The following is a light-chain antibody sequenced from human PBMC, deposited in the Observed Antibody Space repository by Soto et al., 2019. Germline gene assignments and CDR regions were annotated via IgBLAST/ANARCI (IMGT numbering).Light chain of an antibody. CDR1: QSVSSDY. CDR2: GAS. Sequence: EIVLTQSPGTLSLSPGERATLSCRASQSVSSDYLAWYQQKPGQAPRLLIYGASSRATGIPDRFSGSGSGTDFNLTISRLEPEDFAVYYCQHYSSSHTFGQGTKLEIK. J-gene: IGKJ2*01. CDR3: QHYSSSHT. V-gene: IGKV3-20*01.